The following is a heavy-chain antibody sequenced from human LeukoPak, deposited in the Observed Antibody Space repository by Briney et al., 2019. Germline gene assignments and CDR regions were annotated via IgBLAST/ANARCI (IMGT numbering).Heavy chain of an antibody. J-gene: IGHJ4*02. CDR1: GFTFSSYT. CDR3: AKDKGRATMGLN. Sequence: PGGSLRLSCAASGFTFSSYTMSWVRQAPGKGLEWVSAISGSGGSTYYADSVKGRFTISRDNSKNTLYLQMNSLRAEDTAVYYCAKDKGRATMGLNWGQGTLVTVSS. CDR2: ISGSGGST. D-gene: IGHD3-10*01. V-gene: IGHV3-23*01.